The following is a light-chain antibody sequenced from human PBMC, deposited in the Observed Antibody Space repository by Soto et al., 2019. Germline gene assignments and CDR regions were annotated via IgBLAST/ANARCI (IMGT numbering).Light chain of an antibody. CDR1: QGISSA. V-gene: IGKV1-13*02. CDR2: DAS. J-gene: IGKJ3*01. CDR3: QQLNSFPIP. Sequence: AIHLTQSPSSLSASIGDRVTITCRASQGISSALAWYQHKPGRPPRVLIYDASSLQSGVPSRFSGSESGTDCTLTISSLQPEDSATYYCQQLNSFPIPFGPGTKVDIK.